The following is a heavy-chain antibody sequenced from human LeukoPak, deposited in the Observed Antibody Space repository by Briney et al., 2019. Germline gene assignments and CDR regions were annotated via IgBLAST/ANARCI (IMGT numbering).Heavy chain of an antibody. CDR2: ISSSSSTI. J-gene: IGHJ4*02. Sequence: RPGGSLRLSCAASGFTFDDYGMSWVRQAPGKGLEWVSYISSSSSTIYYADSVKGRFTISRDNAKNSLYLQMNSLRAEDTAVYYCARGVYGDYPAPGFDYWGQGTLVTVSS. CDR1: GFTFDDYG. D-gene: IGHD4-17*01. CDR3: ARGVYGDYPAPGFDY. V-gene: IGHV3-48*01.